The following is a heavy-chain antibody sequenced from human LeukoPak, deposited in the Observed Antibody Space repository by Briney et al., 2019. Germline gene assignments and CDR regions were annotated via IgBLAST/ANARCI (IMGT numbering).Heavy chain of an antibody. CDR3: AKESKDSGDYEY. CDR1: GFTFDDYA. D-gene: IGHD4-17*01. J-gene: IGHJ4*02. Sequence: GGSLRLSCAASGFTFDDYAMHWVRQAPGKGLERVSGISWNSGSIGYADSVKSRFTISRDNAKNSLYLQMNSLRAEDTALYYCAKESKDSGDYEYWGQGTLVTVSS. CDR2: ISWNSGSI. V-gene: IGHV3-9*01.